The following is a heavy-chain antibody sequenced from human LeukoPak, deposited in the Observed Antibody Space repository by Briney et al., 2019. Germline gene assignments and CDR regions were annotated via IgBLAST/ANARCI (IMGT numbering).Heavy chain of an antibody. D-gene: IGHD3-10*01. CDR3: AKDQYGRITMVRGVIAGTIDY. CDR1: GFTFSSYA. Sequence: AGGSLRLSCAASGFTFSSYAMSWVRQAPGKGLEWVSAISGSGGSTYYADSVKGRFTISRDNSKNTLYLQMNSLRAEDTAVYYCAKDQYGRITMVRGVIAGTIDYWGQGTLVTVSS. J-gene: IGHJ4*02. CDR2: ISGSGGST. V-gene: IGHV3-23*01.